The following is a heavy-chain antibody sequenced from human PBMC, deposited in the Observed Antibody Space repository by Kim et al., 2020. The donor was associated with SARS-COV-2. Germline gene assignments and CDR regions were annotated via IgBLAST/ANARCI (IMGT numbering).Heavy chain of an antibody. CDR1: GFTFSNYA. V-gene: IGHV3-23*01. Sequence: GGSLRLSCAASGFTFSNYAVSWVRQAPGKGLEWVSGISGHGGSTYYADSVKRRFTISRDNSKNTLYLQMNNLRAEDTAVYYCAKSPTTVPAAGMNFDYWGQGTLVTVSS. CDR2: ISGHGGST. D-gene: IGHD4-17*01. CDR3: AKSPTTVPAAGMNFDY. J-gene: IGHJ4*01.